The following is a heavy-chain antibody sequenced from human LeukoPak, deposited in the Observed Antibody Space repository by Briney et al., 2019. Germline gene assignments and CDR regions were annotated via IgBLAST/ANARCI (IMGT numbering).Heavy chain of an antibody. J-gene: IGHJ4*02. CDR3: ARRGRTGDY. Sequence: PSETLSLTCAVYGGSFSGYYWSWIRQPPGRGLEWIGEINHSGSTNYNPSLKSRVTISVDTSKNQFSLKLSSVTAADTAVYYCARRGRTGDYWGQGTLVTVSS. V-gene: IGHV4-34*01. CDR2: INHSGST. D-gene: IGHD3-10*01. CDR1: GGSFSGYY.